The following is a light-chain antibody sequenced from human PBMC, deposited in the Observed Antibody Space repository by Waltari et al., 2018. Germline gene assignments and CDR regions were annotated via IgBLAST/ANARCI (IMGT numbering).Light chain of an antibody. Sequence: EIGLPQSPATWSLSQGERATLSCTASQSVSSYLAWYQQKPGQAPRLLIYDTSNRATGIPARFSGSGSGADFTLTISSLEPEDFAIYYCQQRRNWVFTFGPGTTVDIK. V-gene: IGKV3-11*01. J-gene: IGKJ3*01. CDR2: DTS. CDR3: QQRRNWVFT. CDR1: QSVSSY.